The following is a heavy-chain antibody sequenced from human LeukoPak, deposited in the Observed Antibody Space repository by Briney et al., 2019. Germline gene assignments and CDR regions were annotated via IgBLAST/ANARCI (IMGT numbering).Heavy chain of an antibody. Sequence: GGSLRLSCAASGFTFSAYWMHWVRQAPGKGLVWVSRINGDGSSTTYEDSVKGRFTISRDNAKNTVYLQMNSLRAADTAVYYCARGPYYGSGSYGADYWGQGTLVTVSS. J-gene: IGHJ4*02. V-gene: IGHV3-74*03. CDR2: INGDGSST. D-gene: IGHD3-10*01. CDR3: ARGPYYGSGSYGADY. CDR1: GFTFSAYW.